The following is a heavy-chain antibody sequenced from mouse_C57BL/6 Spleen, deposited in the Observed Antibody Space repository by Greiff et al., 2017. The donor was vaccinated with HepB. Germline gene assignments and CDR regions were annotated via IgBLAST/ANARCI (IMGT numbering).Heavy chain of an antibody. CDR3: ARSKYRLWYFDV. J-gene: IGHJ1*03. Sequence: QVQLQQPGAELVRPGSSVKLSCKASGYTFTSYWMHWVKQRPIQGLEWIGNIDPSDSETHYNQKFKDKATLTVDKSSSTAYMKRSSLTSDDSAVYFCARSKYRLWYFDVWGTGTTVTFSS. CDR2: IDPSDSET. CDR1: GYTFTSYW. D-gene: IGHD2-5*01. V-gene: IGHV1-52*01.